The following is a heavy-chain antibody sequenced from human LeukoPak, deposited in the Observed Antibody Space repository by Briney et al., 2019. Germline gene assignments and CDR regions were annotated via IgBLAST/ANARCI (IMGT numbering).Heavy chain of an antibody. D-gene: IGHD2-15*01. CDR3: ASEVEALLDH. J-gene: IGHJ4*02. CDR1: GFTFSSYA. Sequence: GGSLRLSCAASGFTFSSYAMHWVRQAPGKGLDWVAATSYDESGKFYADSVKGRFTISRDNSKNTVYLQINSLKNEDTALYYCASEVEALLDHWGQGTLVTVSS. V-gene: IGHV3-30*04. CDR2: TSYDESGK.